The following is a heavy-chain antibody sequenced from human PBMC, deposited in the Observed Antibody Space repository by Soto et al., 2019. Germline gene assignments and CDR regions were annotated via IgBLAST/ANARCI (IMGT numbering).Heavy chain of an antibody. J-gene: IGHJ5*01. CDR2: ISSGGSA. CDR3: ARDAYPQWFDF. CDR1: GGSINSYY. Sequence: SETLSLTCNVSGGSINSYYWSWIRQPAGKGLEWIGRISSGGSAIYNPSLKSRVTISVDTSKNQFSLRLTSVTAADTAVYFCARDAYPQWFDFWGQGTLVTVSS. V-gene: IGHV4-4*07.